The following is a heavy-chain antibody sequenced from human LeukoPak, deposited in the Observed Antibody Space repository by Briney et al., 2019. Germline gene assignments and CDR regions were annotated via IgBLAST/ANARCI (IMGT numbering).Heavy chain of an antibody. CDR2: IYRHGRT. D-gene: IGHD2-2*01. CDR3: ARAPEHVYMPMDV. V-gene: IGHV3-66*02. J-gene: IGHJ6*02. Sequence: GGSLRLSCAASGFTVSANCMSWVRQAAGKGLEWVSIIYRHGRTYYADSVKGRSTISRDSSKNTLDLQMNSLRAEDTAVYFCARAPEHVYMPMDVWGQGTTVIVS. CDR1: GFTVSANC.